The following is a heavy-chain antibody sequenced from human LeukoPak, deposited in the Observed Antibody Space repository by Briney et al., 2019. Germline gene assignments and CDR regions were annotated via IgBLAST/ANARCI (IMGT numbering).Heavy chain of an antibody. J-gene: IGHJ4*02. CDR3: VRGGIVGTSTRIPLLDS. CDR2: IYYSGST. CDR1: GGSISSYY. Sequence: SETLSLTCTVSGGSISSYYWSWVRQPPGKGLEWIGYIYYSGSTNYNPSLKSRVTISVDTSKNQFSLKLSSVTAADTAVYYCVRGGIVGTSTRIPLLDSWGQGTLVTVSS. D-gene: IGHD1-26*01. V-gene: IGHV4-59*01.